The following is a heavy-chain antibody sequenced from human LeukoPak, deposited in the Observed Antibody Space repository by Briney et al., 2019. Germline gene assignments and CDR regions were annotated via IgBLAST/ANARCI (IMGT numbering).Heavy chain of an antibody. Sequence: GGSLRLSCAASRFTVSDNYMSWVRQAPGKGLEWVSAISGSGGSTYYADSVKGRFTISRDNSKNTLYLQMNSLRAEDTAVYYCAKDLYGSGSYPTANNWFDPWGQGTLVTVSS. CDR2: ISGSGGST. J-gene: IGHJ5*02. CDR1: RFTVSDNY. V-gene: IGHV3-23*01. CDR3: AKDLYGSGSYPTANNWFDP. D-gene: IGHD3-10*01.